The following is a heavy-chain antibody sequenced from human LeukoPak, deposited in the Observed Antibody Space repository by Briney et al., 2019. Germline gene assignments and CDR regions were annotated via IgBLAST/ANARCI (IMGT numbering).Heavy chain of an antibody. J-gene: IGHJ6*02. CDR2: INPNSGGT. V-gene: IGHV1-2*04. D-gene: IGHD3-10*01. Sequence: AASVKVSCKASGYTFTGYYMHWVRPAPGQGLEWMGWINPNSGGTNYAQKFQGWVTMTRDTSISTAYMELSRLRSDDTAVYYCARDGTYYYGSGPAYYYYYGMDVWGQGTTVTVSS. CDR1: GYTFTGYY. CDR3: ARDGTYYYGSGPAYYYYYGMDV.